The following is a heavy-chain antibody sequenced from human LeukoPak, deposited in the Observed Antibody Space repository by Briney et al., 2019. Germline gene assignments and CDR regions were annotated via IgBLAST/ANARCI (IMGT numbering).Heavy chain of an antibody. D-gene: IGHD2-8*01. V-gene: IGHV4-34*01. J-gene: IGHJ5*02. Sequence: SETLSLTCAVYGGSFSGYYWGWIRQPPGKGLEWIGEINHSGSTNYNPSLKSRVTISVDTSKNQFSLKLSSVTAADTAVYYCARAVLMVYESWGQGTLVTVSS. CDR2: INHSGST. CDR1: GGSFSGYY. CDR3: ARAVLMVYES.